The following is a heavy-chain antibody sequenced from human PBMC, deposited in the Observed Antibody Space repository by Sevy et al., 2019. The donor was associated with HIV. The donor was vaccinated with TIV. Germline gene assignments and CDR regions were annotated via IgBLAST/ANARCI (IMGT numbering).Heavy chain of an antibody. J-gene: IGHJ4*02. CDR2: ISSSGSNI. D-gene: IGHD3-10*01. CDR1: GFTFSDYY. Sequence: GGSLRLSCAASGFTFSDYYMSWIRQAPGKGLEWVSYISSSGSNIYYEDSVKGRFTISRDNAKNSLYLQMNSLRAEDTAVYYCARGPDYYGSGSHVQKGDWGQGTLVTVSS. CDR3: ARGPDYYGSGSHVQKGD. V-gene: IGHV3-11*01.